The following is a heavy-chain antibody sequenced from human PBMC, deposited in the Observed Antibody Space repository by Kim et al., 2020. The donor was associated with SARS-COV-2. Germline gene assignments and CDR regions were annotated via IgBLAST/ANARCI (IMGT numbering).Heavy chain of an antibody. CDR3: ARDGLYYYDSSGTMHDAFDI. CDR1: GFTFSSYS. J-gene: IGHJ3*02. CDR2: ISSSSSYI. D-gene: IGHD3-22*01. V-gene: IGHV3-21*01. Sequence: GGSLRLSCAASGFTFSSYSMNWVRQAPGKGLEWVSSISSSSSYIYYADSVKGRFTISRDNAKNSLYLQMNSLRAEDTAVYYCARDGLYYYDSSGTMHDAFDIWGQGTMVTVSS.